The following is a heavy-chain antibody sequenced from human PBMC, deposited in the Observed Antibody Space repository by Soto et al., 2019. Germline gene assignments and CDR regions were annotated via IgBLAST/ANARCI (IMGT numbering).Heavy chain of an antibody. Sequence: GESLKISCKGSGYSFTTYWIDWVRQMPGKGLEWMGAIYPDDSDTTYSPSFQGQVTISADKSISTAYLQWSSLKASDTAMYFCARHSPPGGCSGTTCKTFYFHAMDVWGQGTTVTVSS. CDR3: ARHSPPGGCSGTTCKTFYFHAMDV. J-gene: IGHJ6*02. CDR2: IYPDDSDT. D-gene: IGHD2-2*01. V-gene: IGHV5-51*01. CDR1: GYSFTTYW.